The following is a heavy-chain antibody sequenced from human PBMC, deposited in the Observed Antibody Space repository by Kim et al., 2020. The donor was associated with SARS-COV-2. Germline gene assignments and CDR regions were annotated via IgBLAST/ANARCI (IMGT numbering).Heavy chain of an antibody. CDR1: GFIFTDYW. V-gene: IGHV3-7*01. CDR3: ARKAAPGMPHDS. J-gene: IGHJ5*02. CDR2: INQGGTEK. Sequence: GGSLRLSCPVSGFIFTDYWMTWVRQAPGKGLEWVANINQGGTEKNYVYSVEGRFTISRDNAKNSLYLEMNRLRAEDTAVYYCARKAAPGMPHDSWGQGTLVTVSS. D-gene: IGHD2-2*01.